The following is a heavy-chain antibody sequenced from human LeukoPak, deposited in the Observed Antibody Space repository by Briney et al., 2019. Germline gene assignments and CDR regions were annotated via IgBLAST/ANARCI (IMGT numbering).Heavy chain of an antibody. CDR3: ARNHYYDSSGYYYSYYYYMDV. D-gene: IGHD3-22*01. J-gene: IGHJ6*03. CDR2: INPNSGGT. CDR1: GYTFTGYY. V-gene: IGHV1-2*02. Sequence: GASVKVSCKASGYTFTGYYMHWVRQAPGQGLEWMGWINPNSGGTNYAQKFQGRVTMTRDTSISTAYMELSRLRSDDTAVYYCARNHYYDSSGYYYSYYYYMDVWGKGTTVTVSS.